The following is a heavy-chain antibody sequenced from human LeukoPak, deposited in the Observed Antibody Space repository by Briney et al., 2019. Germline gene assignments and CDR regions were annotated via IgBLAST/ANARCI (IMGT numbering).Heavy chain of an antibody. Sequence: PSETLSLTCTVSGGSISSSSYYWGWIRQPPGKGLEWIGSIYYSGSTYYNPSLKSRVTISVDTSKNQFSLKLSSVTAADTAVYYCARLNSSGWYSGDAFDIWGQGTMVTVSS. CDR3: ARLNSSGWYSGDAFDI. V-gene: IGHV4-39*01. J-gene: IGHJ3*02. D-gene: IGHD6-19*01. CDR1: GGSISSSSYY. CDR2: IYYSGST.